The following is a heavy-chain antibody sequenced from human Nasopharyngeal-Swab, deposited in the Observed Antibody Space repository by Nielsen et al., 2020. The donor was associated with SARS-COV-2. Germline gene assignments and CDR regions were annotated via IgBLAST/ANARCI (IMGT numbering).Heavy chain of an antibody. CDR1: GFTFSSYA. Sequence: GGSLRLSCAASGFTFSSYAMNWVRQAPGKGLEWVSAISGSGGSTYYADSMKGRFTISRDNSKNTLYLQMNSLRAGDTAVYYCARANTYYFQSGGSSHFDYWGQGTLVTASS. CDR3: ARANTYYFQSGGSSHFDY. V-gene: IGHV3-23*01. D-gene: IGHD3-22*01. J-gene: IGHJ4*02. CDR2: ISGSGGST.